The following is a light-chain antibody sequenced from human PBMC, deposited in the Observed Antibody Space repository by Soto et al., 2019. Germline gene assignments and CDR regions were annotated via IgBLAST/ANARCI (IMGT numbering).Light chain of an antibody. CDR3: QKYSSAPRT. J-gene: IGKJ5*01. CDR1: QGISNY. Sequence: DSTMTQSPAALSVSVGDRVTIPCRASQGISNYLAWYQQKPGKVPKLLIYAASTLQSGVPSRFSGSGSGTDFTLTISSLQPEDVASYYCQKYSSAPRTFCQGTSLEIK. CDR2: AAS. V-gene: IGKV1-27*01.